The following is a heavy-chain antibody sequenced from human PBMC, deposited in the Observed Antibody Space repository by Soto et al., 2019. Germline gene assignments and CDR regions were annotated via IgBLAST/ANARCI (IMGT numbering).Heavy chain of an antibody. CDR3: AAWAEGAAEVH. Sequence: GSLRLSCETSGFSFSVYGMHWVRQAPGKGLEWVAVIWYDASKQFYAASVEGRFTISRDNSKAILYLQMNSLRAEDTAVYYCAAWAEGAAEVHWGQGTLVTVSS. V-gene: IGHV3-33*01. D-gene: IGHD2-15*01. J-gene: IGHJ4*02. CDR2: IWYDASKQ. CDR1: GFSFSVYG.